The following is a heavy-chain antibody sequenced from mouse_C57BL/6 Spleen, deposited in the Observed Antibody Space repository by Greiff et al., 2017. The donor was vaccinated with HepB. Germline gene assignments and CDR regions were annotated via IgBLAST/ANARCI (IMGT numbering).Heavy chain of an antibody. D-gene: IGHD2-1*01. J-gene: IGHJ3*01. CDR2: IYPGDGDT. V-gene: IGHV1-82*01. CDR1: GYAFSSSW. CDR3: ARGYYGNLGFAY. Sequence: VQLQQSGPELVKPGASVKISCKASGYAFSSSWMNWVKQRPGKGLEWIGRIYPGDGDTNYNGKFKGKATLTADKSSSTAYMQLSSLTSEDSAVYFCARGYYGNLGFAYWGQGTLVTVSA.